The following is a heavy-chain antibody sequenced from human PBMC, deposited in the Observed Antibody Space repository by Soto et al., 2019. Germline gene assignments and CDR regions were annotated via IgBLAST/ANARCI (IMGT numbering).Heavy chain of an antibody. Sequence: QVQLVESGGGVVQPGRSLRLSCAASGFTFSSDGMHWVRQAPGKGLEWVAVISFDGSDEYYADSAKGRFTISRDNSKNTVFLQMNSLRPDDTALYYCAKPKGAVIPFDSWGQGTLVTVSS. CDR1: GFTFSSDG. J-gene: IGHJ4*02. CDR2: ISFDGSDE. CDR3: AKPKGAVIPFDS. D-gene: IGHD2-21*01. V-gene: IGHV3-30*18.